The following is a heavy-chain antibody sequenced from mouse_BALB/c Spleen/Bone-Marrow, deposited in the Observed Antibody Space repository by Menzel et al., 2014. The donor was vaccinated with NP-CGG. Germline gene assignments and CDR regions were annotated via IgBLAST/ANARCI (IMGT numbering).Heavy chain of an antibody. V-gene: IGHV4-2*02. CDR1: GFDFSRYW. Sequence: EVQLQQSGGGLVQPGGSLILSCAASGFDFSRYWMSWARQAPGKGQEWIGEINPGSSTINYTPSLKDKFIISRDNAKKTLYLQINKVRSEDTALYYCARLGYHGYFAYWGQGTTLTVSS. CDR3: ARLGYHGYFAY. J-gene: IGHJ2*01. D-gene: IGHD5-1-1*01. CDR2: INPGSSTI.